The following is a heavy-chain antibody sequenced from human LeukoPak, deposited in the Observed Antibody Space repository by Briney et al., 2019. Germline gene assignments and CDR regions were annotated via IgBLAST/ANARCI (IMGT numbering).Heavy chain of an antibody. CDR1: GGSISRYY. D-gene: IGHD3-22*01. J-gene: IGHJ4*02. V-gene: IGHV4-59*01. Sequence: SETLSLTCTVSGGSISRYYWSWIRQPPGKGLEWIGYIYYSGSTNYNPSLKSRVTISVDTSKNQFSLKLSSVTAADTAVYYCARGIIGYDSSGYPFDYWGQGTLVTVSS. CDR3: ARGIIGYDSSGYPFDY. CDR2: IYYSGST.